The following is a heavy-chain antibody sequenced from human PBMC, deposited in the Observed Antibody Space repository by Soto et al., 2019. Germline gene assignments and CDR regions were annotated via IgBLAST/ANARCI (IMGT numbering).Heavy chain of an antibody. Sequence: PGGSLSLSCAASGFTFSSDEMNWVRQAPGKGLEWVSYIHSSGSAIYYADTVKGRFTIARDNAKNSLYLQMNSLRAEDTAVYYCARADHCGGDCYKLDYWGQGTLVTVSS. CDR2: IHSSGSAI. CDR1: GFTFSSDE. J-gene: IGHJ4*02. V-gene: IGHV3-48*03. D-gene: IGHD2-21*02. CDR3: ARADHCGGDCYKLDY.